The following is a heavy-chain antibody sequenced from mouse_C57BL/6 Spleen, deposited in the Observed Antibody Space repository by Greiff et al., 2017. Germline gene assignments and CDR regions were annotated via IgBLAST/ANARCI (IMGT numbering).Heavy chain of an antibody. CDR1: GFTFSSYA. V-gene: IGHV5-4*03. J-gene: IGHJ2*01. CDR2: ISDGGSYT. CDR3: ARRGDNWYYFDY. D-gene: IGHD4-1*01. Sequence: DVKLVESGGGLVKPGGSLKLSCAASGFTFSSYAMSWVRQTPEKRLEWVATISDGGSYTYYPDNVKGRFTISRDNAKNNLYLQMSHLKSEDTAMYYGARRGDNWYYFDYWGQGTTLTVSS.